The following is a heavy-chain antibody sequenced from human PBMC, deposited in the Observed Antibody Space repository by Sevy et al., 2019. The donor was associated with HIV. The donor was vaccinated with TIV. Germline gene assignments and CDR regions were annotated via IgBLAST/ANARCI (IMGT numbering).Heavy chain of an antibody. Sequence: GGSLRLSCGGSGFNISSASMNWVRQAPGKGLEWVGRIKGKTDGETTDYAAPVKCRFIISRDDSGKTVYVQLNSVKTEYTAMYFCTTRPYGSIIDYWGQGTLVTVSS. D-gene: IGHD3-10*01. V-gene: IGHV3-15*07. CDR3: TTRPYGSIIDY. CDR2: IKGKTDGETT. CDR1: GFNISSAS. J-gene: IGHJ4*02.